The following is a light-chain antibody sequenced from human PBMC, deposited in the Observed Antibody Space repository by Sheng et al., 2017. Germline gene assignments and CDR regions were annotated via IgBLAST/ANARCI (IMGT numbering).Light chain of an antibody. CDR1: QSFTSNY. V-gene: IGKV3-20*01. CDR2: AAS. Sequence: EIVLTQSPGTLSLSPGERATLSCRASQSFTSNYLAWYQQKPGQAPRLLIYAASTRATGIPDRFSGSGPGTDFTLTITRLEPEDFAVYYCHQYGTSPGAFGQGTKVEIK. CDR3: HQYGTSPGA. J-gene: IGKJ1*01.